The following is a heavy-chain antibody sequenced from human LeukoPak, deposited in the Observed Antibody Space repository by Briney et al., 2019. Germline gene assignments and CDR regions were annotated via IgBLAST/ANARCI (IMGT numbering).Heavy chain of an antibody. J-gene: IGHJ5*02. CDR1: GGSIRGSSYY. Sequence: SETLSLTCTVSGGSIRGSSYYWGWIRQPRGKGLEWIGSFDYSGSTYYNASLNSRVTISIDTANKQFSLKLTSVIAADTAVYYCARHGSAGTAWGQGTQVTVSS. D-gene: IGHD6-13*01. CDR2: FDYSGST. V-gene: IGHV4-39*01. CDR3: ARHGSAGTA.